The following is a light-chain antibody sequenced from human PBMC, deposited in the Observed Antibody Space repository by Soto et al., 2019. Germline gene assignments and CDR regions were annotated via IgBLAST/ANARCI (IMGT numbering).Light chain of an antibody. Sequence: EIVLTQSPDTLSLSPGERATLSCRASQSVSSSYLPWYQQTPGQAPRLLIYGTSNRATGIPDRFSGSGSGTDVTLTISRLETEDVAVYYCHQYGTSRWTFGQGTKVEIK. CDR2: GTS. J-gene: IGKJ1*01. CDR3: HQYGTSRWT. V-gene: IGKV3-20*01. CDR1: QSVSSSY.